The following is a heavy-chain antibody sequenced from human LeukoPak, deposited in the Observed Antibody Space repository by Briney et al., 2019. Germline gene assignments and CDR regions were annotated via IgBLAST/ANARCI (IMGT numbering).Heavy chain of an antibody. Sequence: GESLKISCKGSGYSFTSYWNGWVRQMPGKGLEWMGIIYPGDSYTKYSPSFQGQVTISADKSISPAYLQWSSLKASDTAMYYCARQDRSGYDFLIDYWGQGTLVTVSS. V-gene: IGHV5-51*01. CDR3: ARQDRSGYDFLIDY. CDR2: IYPGDSYT. D-gene: IGHD5-12*01. J-gene: IGHJ4*02. CDR1: GYSFTSYW.